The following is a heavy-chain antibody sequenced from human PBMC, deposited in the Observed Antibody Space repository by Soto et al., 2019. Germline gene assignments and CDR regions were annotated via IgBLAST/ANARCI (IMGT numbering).Heavy chain of an antibody. D-gene: IGHD1-1*01. J-gene: IGHJ6*02. V-gene: IGHV4-39*07. CDR3: ARFRARTSYYYYYGMDV. CDR1: GGSISSSSYY. Sequence: SETLSLTCTVSGGSISSSSYYWGWIRQPPGEGLEWIGSIYYSGSTYYNPSLKSRVTISVDTSKNQFSLKLSSVTAADTAVYYCARFRARTSYYYYYGMDVWGQGTTVTVSS. CDR2: IYYSGST.